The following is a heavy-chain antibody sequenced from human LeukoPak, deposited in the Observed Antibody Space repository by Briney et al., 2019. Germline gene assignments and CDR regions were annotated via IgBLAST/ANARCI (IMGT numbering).Heavy chain of an antibody. CDR3: ARDSSGYSYGFLDYYYYYMDV. V-gene: IGHV6-1*01. CDR2: TYYRSKLYN. CDR1: GDSVSSNSAA. Sequence: SQTLSLTCAISGDSVSSNSAAWNWIRQSPSRGLEWLGRTYYRSKLYNDYAVSVKSRITINPDTSKNQFSLQLNSVTPEDTAVYYCARDSSGYSYGFLDYYYYYMDVWGKGTTVTVSS. D-gene: IGHD5-18*01. J-gene: IGHJ6*03.